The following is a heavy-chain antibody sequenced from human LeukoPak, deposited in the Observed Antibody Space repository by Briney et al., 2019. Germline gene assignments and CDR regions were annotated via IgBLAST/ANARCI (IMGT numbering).Heavy chain of an antibody. CDR3: ARGNTGYGMDV. CDR1: GGSISSISYY. J-gene: IGHJ6*02. CDR2: IYYSGST. V-gene: IGHV4-61*05. Sequence: SETLSLTCTISGGSISSISYYWGWIRQPPGKGLEWIGYIYYSGSTNYNPSLKSRVTISVDTSKNQFSLKLSSVTAADTAVYYCARGNTGYGMDVWGQGTTVTVSS. D-gene: IGHD5-18*01.